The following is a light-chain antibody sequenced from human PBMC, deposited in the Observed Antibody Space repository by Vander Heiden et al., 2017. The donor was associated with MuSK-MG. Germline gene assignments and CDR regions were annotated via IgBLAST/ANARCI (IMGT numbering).Light chain of an antibody. CDR3: QQSGRSHQ. CDR1: QSVSSSY. J-gene: IGKJ1*01. V-gene: IGKV3-20*01. Sequence: EIVLTQSPGTLSLSPGERATLSCRASQSVSSSYLAWYQQKPGQAPRLLIYGASSRATGIPDRFPGSGSGTDFTLTISRLEPQNFAVYYWQQSGRSHQFGQGTKVEIK. CDR2: GAS.